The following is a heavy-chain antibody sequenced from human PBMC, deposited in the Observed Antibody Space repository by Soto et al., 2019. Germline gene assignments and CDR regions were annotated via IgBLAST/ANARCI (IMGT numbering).Heavy chain of an antibody. J-gene: IGHJ4*02. CDR2: IKSKASGGTT. CDR3: TWDTSGYYYPSH. D-gene: IGHD3-22*01. Sequence: EVQLVESGGGLEKPGGSLRLSCAASGFTFTDAWMNWVRQAPGKGLEWVGHIKSKASGGTTDYAAPVKGRFTISRDDSKNTLYLQMNNLKTEDTAVYYCTWDTSGYYYPSHWGQGTLVTVSS. V-gene: IGHV3-15*07. CDR1: GFTFTDAW.